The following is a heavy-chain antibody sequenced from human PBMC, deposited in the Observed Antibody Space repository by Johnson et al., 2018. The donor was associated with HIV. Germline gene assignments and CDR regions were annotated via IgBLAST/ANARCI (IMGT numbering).Heavy chain of an antibody. CDR2: INLDGREK. J-gene: IGHJ3*02. CDR3: ARKGDAFDI. CDR1: GFTFSNYW. V-gene: IGHV3-7*05. Sequence: VQLVESGGGLVQPGGSLRLSCADSGFTFSNYWMTWVRQAPGKGLEWVANINLDGREKYSVDSVKGRFTISRDNAKNSLHLQMNSLRADDTAVYYCARKGDAFDIWGQGTMVTVSS.